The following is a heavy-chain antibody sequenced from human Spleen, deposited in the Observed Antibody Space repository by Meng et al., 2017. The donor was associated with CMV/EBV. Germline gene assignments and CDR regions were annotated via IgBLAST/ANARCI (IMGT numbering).Heavy chain of an antibody. D-gene: IGHD6-19*01. CDR1: GGSFSGYY. CDR2: INHSGST. V-gene: IGHV4-34*01. Sequence: VALQQWGAGLLKPSETLSLTCAVYGGSFSGYYWSWIRQPPGKGLEWIGEINHSGSTNYNPSLKSRVTISVDTSKNQFSLKLSSVTAADTAVYYCARGGQWRIRWPTDYWGQGTLITVSS. CDR3: ARGGQWRIRWPTDY. J-gene: IGHJ4*02.